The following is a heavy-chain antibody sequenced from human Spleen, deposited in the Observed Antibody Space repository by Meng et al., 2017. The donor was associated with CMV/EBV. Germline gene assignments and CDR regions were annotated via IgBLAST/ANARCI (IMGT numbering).Heavy chain of an antibody. J-gene: IGHJ3*02. CDR3: ATVGIFGVVIIGAFDI. CDR1: GGSISSSSYY. D-gene: IGHD3-3*01. V-gene: IGHV4-39*07. Sequence: GSLRLSCTVPGGSISSSSYYWGWIRQPPGKGLEWVGSIYYSGSTYYNPSLKSRGTISVDTSKNQFSLKLSSVTAADTAVYYCATVGIFGVVIIGAFDIWGQGTMVTVSS. CDR2: IYYSGST.